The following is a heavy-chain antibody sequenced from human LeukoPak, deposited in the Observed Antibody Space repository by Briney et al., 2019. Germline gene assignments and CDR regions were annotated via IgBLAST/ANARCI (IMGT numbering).Heavy chain of an antibody. D-gene: IGHD4-17*01. CDR1: GGSISSSSYY. Sequence: PSETLSLTCTLSGGSISSSSYYWGWIRQPPGKGLEWIGSIYYSGSTYYNPSLKSRVTISVDTSKNQFSLKLSSVTAADTAVYYCARRVYGDHYFDYWGQGTLVTVSS. CDR3: ARRVYGDHYFDY. V-gene: IGHV4-39*01. J-gene: IGHJ4*02. CDR2: IYYSGST.